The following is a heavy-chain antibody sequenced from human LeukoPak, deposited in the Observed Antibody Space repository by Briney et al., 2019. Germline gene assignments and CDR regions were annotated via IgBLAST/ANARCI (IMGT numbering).Heavy chain of an antibody. CDR3: ADQRTKGGPIDY. D-gene: IGHD3-16*01. CDR2: ISGNGGST. J-gene: IGHJ4*02. CDR1: GFTFSTYT. Sequence: PGGSLRLSCAASGFTFSTYTIHWVRQAPGEGLEYVSAISGNGGSTYYANSVKGRFTISRDNSKNTLYLQMNSLRAEDTAVYYCADQRTKGGPIDYWGQGTLVTVSS. V-gene: IGHV3-64*01.